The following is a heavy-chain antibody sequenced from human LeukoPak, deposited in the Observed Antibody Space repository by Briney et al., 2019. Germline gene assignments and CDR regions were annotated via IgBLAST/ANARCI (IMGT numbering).Heavy chain of an antibody. CDR2: IYYSGST. Sequence: SETLSLTCTVSGGSISSGDYYWSWIRQPPGKGLEWIGYIYYSGSTYYNPSLRSRVTISVDTSKNQFSLKPSSVTAADTAVYYCASTFGGVIALYGMDVWGKGTTVTVSS. V-gene: IGHV4-30-4*01. D-gene: IGHD3-16*02. J-gene: IGHJ6*04. CDR3: ASTFGGVIALYGMDV. CDR1: GGSISSGDYY.